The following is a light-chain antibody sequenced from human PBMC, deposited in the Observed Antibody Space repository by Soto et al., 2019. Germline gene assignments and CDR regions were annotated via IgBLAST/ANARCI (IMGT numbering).Light chain of an antibody. Sequence: EIVLTQSPATLSLSPGERATLSCRASQSVSTSLAWYQQKPGQAPRLLIYDASNRATGIPVRFSGSGYGSDFTLTISSLEPEDFAVYYCQHRSNCPPFTFGQGTKVEIK. J-gene: IGKJ2*01. CDR2: DAS. CDR3: QHRSNCPPFT. V-gene: IGKV3-11*01. CDR1: QSVSTS.